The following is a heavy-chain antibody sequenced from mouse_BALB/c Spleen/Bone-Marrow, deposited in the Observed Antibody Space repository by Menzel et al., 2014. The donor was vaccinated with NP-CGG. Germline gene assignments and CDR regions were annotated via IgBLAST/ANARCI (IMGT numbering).Heavy chain of an antibody. D-gene: IGHD1-1*01. CDR2: IDPETGGT. CDR1: GYTFIDYE. V-gene: IGHV1-15*01. J-gene: IGHJ1*01. CDR3: TRDGSSRWYFDV. Sequence: QVQLKQSGAELVRPGASVTLSCKASGYTFIDYEMHWVKQTPVHGLEWIGAIDPETGGTAYNQKFKGKATLTADKSSSTAYMELRSLTSEDSAVYYCTRDGSSRWYFDVWGAGTTVTVSS.